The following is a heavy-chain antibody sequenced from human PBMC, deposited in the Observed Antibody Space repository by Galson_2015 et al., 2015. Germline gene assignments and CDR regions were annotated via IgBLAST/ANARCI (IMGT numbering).Heavy chain of an antibody. CDR2: IYWDDDK. V-gene: IGHV2-5*02. CDR3: AHRTYYYDSSGYLPLGFDI. D-gene: IGHD3-22*01. CDR1: GFSLSTSGVG. Sequence: PALVKPTQTLTLTCTFSGFSLSTSGVGVGWIRQPPGKALEWLALIYWDDDKRYSPSLKSRLTITKDTSKNQVVLTMTNMDPVDTATYYCAHRTYYYDSSGYLPLGFDIWGQGTMVTVSS. J-gene: IGHJ3*02.